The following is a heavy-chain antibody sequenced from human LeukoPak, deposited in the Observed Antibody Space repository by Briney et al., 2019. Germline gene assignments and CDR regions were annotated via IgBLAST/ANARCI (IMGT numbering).Heavy chain of an antibody. CDR3: ARETIPILASNHYFDN. CDR1: GDMFSNFT. CDR2: IIPFFGTT. J-gene: IGHJ4*02. V-gene: IGHV1-69*05. Sequence: ASVRVSCKSSGDMFSNFTISWVRQDPGQGREWMGRIIPFFGTTNYAQKFQGRVSITTDGSTSTAYMELSSLTSEDTAVYYCARETIPILASNHYFDNWGQGTLVTVSS. D-gene: IGHD3-9*01.